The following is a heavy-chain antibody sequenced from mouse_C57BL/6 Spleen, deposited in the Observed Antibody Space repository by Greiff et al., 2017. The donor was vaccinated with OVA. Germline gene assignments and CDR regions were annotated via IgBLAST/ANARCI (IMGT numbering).Heavy chain of an antibody. Sequence: VQLKESGGGLVKPGGSLKLSCAASGFTFSSYAMSWVRQTPEKRLEWVATISDGGSYTYYPDNVKGRFTISRDNAKNNLYLQMSHLKSEDTAMYYWARENASSYAMDDWGQGTSVTVSS. D-gene: IGHD1-1*01. J-gene: IGHJ4*01. CDR1: GFTFSSYA. CDR2: ISDGGSYT. V-gene: IGHV5-4*01. CDR3: ARENASSYAMDD.